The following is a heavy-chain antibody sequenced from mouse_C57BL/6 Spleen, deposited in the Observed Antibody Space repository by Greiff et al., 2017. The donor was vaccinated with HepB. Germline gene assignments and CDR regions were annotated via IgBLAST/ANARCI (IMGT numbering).Heavy chain of an antibody. J-gene: IGHJ2*01. V-gene: IGHV5-4*01. CDR2: ISDGGSYT. CDR3: ARGLGITTVVPFDY. CDR1: GFTFSSYA. D-gene: IGHD1-1*01. Sequence: EVQLVESGGGLVKPGGSLKLSCAASGFTFSSYAMSWVRQTPEKRLEWVATISDGGSYTYYPDNVKGRFTISRDNAKNNLYLQMSHLKSEDTAMYYCARGLGITTVVPFDYWGQGTTLTVSS.